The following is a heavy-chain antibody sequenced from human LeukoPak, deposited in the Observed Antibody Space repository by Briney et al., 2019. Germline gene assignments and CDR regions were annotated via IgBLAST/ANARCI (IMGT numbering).Heavy chain of an antibody. D-gene: IGHD6-19*01. J-gene: IGHJ4*02. V-gene: IGHV3-30*04. CDR3: ATEEANRSGWYPF. Sequence: GGSLRLSCAASGFTFSSYAMNWVRQAPGKGLEWVAAISYDGSNKYYADSVKGRFTISRDNSKNTLYLQMNSLRAEDTAVYYCATEEANRSGWYPFWGQGTLVTVSS. CDR1: GFTFSSYA. CDR2: ISYDGSNK.